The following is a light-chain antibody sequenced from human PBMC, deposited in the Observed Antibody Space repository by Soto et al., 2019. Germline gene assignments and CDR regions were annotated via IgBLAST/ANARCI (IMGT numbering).Light chain of an antibody. Sequence: QSVLTQPPSVSGAPGQRVTISCTGSSSNIGAGYDVHWYQQLPGTAPKLLIYGNSNRPSGVPDRFSGSKSGSSASLAITGLQAEDVADYYCQSYDNSLSGSRVFGGGTKLTVL. CDR1: SSNIGAGYD. CDR3: QSYDNSLSGSRV. CDR2: GNS. J-gene: IGLJ3*02. V-gene: IGLV1-40*01.